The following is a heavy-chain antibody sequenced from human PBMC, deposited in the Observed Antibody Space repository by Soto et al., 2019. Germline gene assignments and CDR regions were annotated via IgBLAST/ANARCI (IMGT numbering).Heavy chain of an antibody. D-gene: IGHD1-26*01. CDR2: IKSKTDGATT. CDR3: TTEFRVGGIGGY. CDR1: GFTFSNAW. V-gene: IGHV3-15*01. J-gene: IGHJ4*02. Sequence: EVQLVESGGKLVKPGGSLRLSCAASGFTFSNAWMSWVRQGPGKGLEWVGRIKSKTDGATTDYAAPVKGRFTISRDDSKNTLYLQMNSLKTEDTAVYYCTTEFRVGGIGGYWGQGTLVTVSS.